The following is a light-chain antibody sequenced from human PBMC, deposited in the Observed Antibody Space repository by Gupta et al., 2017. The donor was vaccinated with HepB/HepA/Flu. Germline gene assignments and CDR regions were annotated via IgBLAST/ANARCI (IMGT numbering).Light chain of an antibody. V-gene: IGLV3-9*01. CDR3: QVCDSSTVV. Sequence: SYELTQPLSVSVALGQTARITCGGNNIGSKNVHWYQQKPGQAPVLVIYGDNNRPSGIPERFSASNSGNTATLTISRAQAGDEADYYCQVCDSSTVVFGGGTKLTVL. CDR2: GDN. J-gene: IGLJ2*01. CDR1: NIGSKN.